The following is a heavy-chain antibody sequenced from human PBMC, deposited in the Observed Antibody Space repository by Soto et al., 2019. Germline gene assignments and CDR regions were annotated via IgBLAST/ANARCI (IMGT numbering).Heavy chain of an antibody. Sequence: LGESLKISCKGSGYSFTSYWIGWVRQMPGKGLEWMGIIYPGDSDTRYSPSFQGQVTISADKSISTAYLQWSSLKASDTAMYYCARAYCSSTSCYSGDAFDIWGQGTMVTVSS. CDR3: ARAYCSSTSCYSGDAFDI. D-gene: IGHD2-2*01. CDR1: GYSFTSYW. CDR2: IYPGDSDT. J-gene: IGHJ3*02. V-gene: IGHV5-51*01.